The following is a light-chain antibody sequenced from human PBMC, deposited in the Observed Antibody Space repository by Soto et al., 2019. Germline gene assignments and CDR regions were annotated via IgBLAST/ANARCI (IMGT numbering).Light chain of an antibody. CDR1: SSDVGGYNY. CDR3: RSYAGSYTYV. Sequence: DLTQAVSVCGSPGQAVTISCTGTSSDVGGYNYVSWYQQHPGKAPKLMIYDVSKRPSGVPDRFSGSKSGNTASLTISGLQAEDEADYYCRSYAGSYTYVFGTGTKVTVL. J-gene: IGLJ1*01. V-gene: IGLV2-11*01. CDR2: DVS.